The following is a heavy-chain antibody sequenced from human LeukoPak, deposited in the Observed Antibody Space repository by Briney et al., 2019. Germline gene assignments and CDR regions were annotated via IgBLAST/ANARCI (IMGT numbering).Heavy chain of an antibody. CDR3: AKDYESQWLVPLDY. V-gene: IGHV3-30*18. CDR1: GFTFSSYG. CDR2: ISYDGSNK. Sequence: GGSLRLSCAASGFTFSSYGMHWVRQAPGKGLEWVAVISYDGSNKYYADSVKGRFTISRDNSKNTLYLQMNSLRAEDTAVYYCAKDYESQWLVPLDYWGQGTLVTVSS. J-gene: IGHJ4*02. D-gene: IGHD6-19*01.